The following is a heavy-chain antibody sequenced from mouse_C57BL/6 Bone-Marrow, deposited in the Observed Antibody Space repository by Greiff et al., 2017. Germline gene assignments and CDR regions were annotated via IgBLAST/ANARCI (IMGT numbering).Heavy chain of an antibody. J-gene: IGHJ4*01. Sequence: VQLQQSGPELVKPGASVKISCKASGYAFSSSWMNWVKQRPGKGLEWIGRIYPGDGDTNYNGKFKGKATLTADKSSSTAYMQLSSLTSEDSAVYFCARRYDSSYNAMDYWGQGTSVTVSS. CDR2: IYPGDGDT. D-gene: IGHD1-1*01. CDR1: GYAFSSSW. CDR3: ARRYDSSYNAMDY. V-gene: IGHV1-82*01.